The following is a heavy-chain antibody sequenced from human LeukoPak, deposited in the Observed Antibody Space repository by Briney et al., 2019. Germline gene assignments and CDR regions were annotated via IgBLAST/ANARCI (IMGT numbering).Heavy chain of an antibody. Sequence: SVKVSCKASGYTFTGYYMHWVRQAPGQGLEWMGWINTNTGYPTYAQGFTGRFVLSLDTSVSTAYLQISSLKAEDTAVYYCARELRGRARYYFDYWGQGTLVTVSS. CDR2: INTNTGYP. CDR3: ARELRGRARYYFDY. V-gene: IGHV7-4-1*02. J-gene: IGHJ4*02. D-gene: IGHD1-26*01. CDR1: GYTFTGYY.